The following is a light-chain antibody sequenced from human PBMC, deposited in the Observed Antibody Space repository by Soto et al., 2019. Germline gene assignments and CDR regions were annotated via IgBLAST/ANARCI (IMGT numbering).Light chain of an antibody. J-gene: IGKJ4*01. Sequence: EIVLTQSPATLSVSPGERATLSCRASQSVGNNFAWYQQKPGQAPRLLIFATSTRATGVPARFSGSGCGTEFTPTISSRQSEDCALYFFPQYGDWPLTFGGGAKVEIE. V-gene: IGKV3-15*01. CDR1: QSVGNN. CDR3: PQYGDWPLT. CDR2: ATS.